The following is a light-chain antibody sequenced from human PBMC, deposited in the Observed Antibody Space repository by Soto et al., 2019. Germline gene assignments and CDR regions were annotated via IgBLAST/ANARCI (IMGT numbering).Light chain of an antibody. J-gene: IGLJ2*01. CDR1: SSDIGGYNYNY. V-gene: IGLV2-8*01. Sequence: QSALTQPPSASGSPGQSVTISCTGTSSDIGGYNYNYVSLYQQHPGKAPKLMIYEVNKRPSGVPDRFSGSKSGNTASLTVSGLRADAEAEYYCSSYSPSHVFFGGGTKLTVL. CDR2: EVN. CDR3: SSYSPSHVF.